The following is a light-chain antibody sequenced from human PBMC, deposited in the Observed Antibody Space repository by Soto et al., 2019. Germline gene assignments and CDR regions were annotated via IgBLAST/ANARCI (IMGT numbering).Light chain of an antibody. CDR3: QQYNNWPPWT. V-gene: IGKV3-15*01. CDR2: GAS. CDR1: QSVSNN. Sequence: EIVMTQSPATLSVSPGERATLSCRASQSVSNNLAWYQQKPGQAPRLLIYGASTRATGIPARFSGSGSGTEVTLSISSLQSEDFAVYSCQQYNNWPPWTFGQGNKVEIK. J-gene: IGKJ1*01.